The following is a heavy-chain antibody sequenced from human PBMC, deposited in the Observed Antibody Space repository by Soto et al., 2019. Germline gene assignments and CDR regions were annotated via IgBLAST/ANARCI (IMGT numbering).Heavy chain of an antibody. CDR3: ARDGFNDDILTGYRFYNWFAP. CDR1: GGTFSNYA. V-gene: IGHV1-69*01. J-gene: IGHJ5*02. CDR2: IIPIFGTA. D-gene: IGHD3-9*01. Sequence: QVQLVQSGAEVKKPGSSVKVSCKASGGTFSNYAISWVRQAPGQGLEWMGGIIPIFGTANYAQKFQGRVTNPADESTSTAYMELSSLRSEDTAVYYCARDGFNDDILTGYRFYNWFAPWGQGTLVTVSS.